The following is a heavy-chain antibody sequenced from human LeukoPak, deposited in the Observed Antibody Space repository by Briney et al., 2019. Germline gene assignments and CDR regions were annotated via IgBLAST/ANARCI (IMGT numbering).Heavy chain of an antibody. CDR2: IRSDGNYK. Sequence: VGSLRLSCAASVFSFSSYDMHWVRHVRQASGKGLEWVAFIRSDGNYKYYSDSVKGRFTISRDNSKNTLYLQMDSLRAEDTSIYYCAADFDYRGQGTLVTVSS. CDR3: AADFDY. V-gene: IGHV3-30*02. CDR1: VFSFSSYD. J-gene: IGHJ4*02.